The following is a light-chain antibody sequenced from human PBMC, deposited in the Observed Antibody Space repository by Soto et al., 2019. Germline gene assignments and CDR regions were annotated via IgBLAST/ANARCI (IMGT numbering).Light chain of an antibody. CDR1: SGDVGGYNY. V-gene: IGLV2-14*01. Sequence: QSALTQPASVFGSPGQSIAISCTGTSGDVGGYNYVSWYQQHPGKAPKLMIYDVSNRPSGVSNRFSGSKSGNTASLTISGLQAEDEADYYCSSYTSSSTEVFGGGTKVPVL. CDR2: DVS. J-gene: IGLJ2*01. CDR3: SSYTSSSTEV.